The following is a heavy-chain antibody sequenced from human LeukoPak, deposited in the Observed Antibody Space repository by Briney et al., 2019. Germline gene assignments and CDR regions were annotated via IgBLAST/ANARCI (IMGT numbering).Heavy chain of an antibody. Sequence: SETLSLTCTVSGGSISSGSYYWSWIRQPAGKGLEWIGRIYTSGSTNYNPSLKSRVTISVDTSKNQFSLKLSSVTAADTAVYYCAREAYYYGSGRSRAFDIWGQGTMVTVSS. CDR2: IYTSGST. V-gene: IGHV4-61*02. J-gene: IGHJ3*02. D-gene: IGHD3-10*01. CDR3: AREAYYYGSGRSRAFDI. CDR1: GGSISSGSYY.